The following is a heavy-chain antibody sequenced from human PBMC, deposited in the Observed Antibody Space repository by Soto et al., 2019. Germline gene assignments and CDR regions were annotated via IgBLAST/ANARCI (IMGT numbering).Heavy chain of an antibody. CDR2: MYYSETT. D-gene: IGHD6-13*01. CDR1: GASINDFY. Sequence: KTSETLSLTCTVSGASINDFYWSWIRQTPGKGLEWVGFMYYSETTKYNPSLKGRVNMSLDTSKNQVSLHLKSVTAADTAVYYCARANSSTWYKLEYKWFDPWGQGTLVTVYS. V-gene: IGHV4-59*01. CDR3: ARANSSTWYKLEYKWFDP. J-gene: IGHJ5*02.